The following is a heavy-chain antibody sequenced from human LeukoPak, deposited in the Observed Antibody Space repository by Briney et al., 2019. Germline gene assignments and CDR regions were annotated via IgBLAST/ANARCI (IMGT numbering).Heavy chain of an antibody. Sequence: PSETLSLTCAVYGGSFSGYYWSWIRQPPGKGLEWIGEINHSGSTNYNPSLKSRVTISVDTSKNQFSLKLSSVTAADTAVYYCARHRCSGGSCYPMNWFDPWGRGTLVTVPS. V-gene: IGHV4-34*01. D-gene: IGHD2-15*01. CDR1: GGSFSGYY. J-gene: IGHJ5*02. CDR2: INHSGST. CDR3: ARHRCSGGSCYPMNWFDP.